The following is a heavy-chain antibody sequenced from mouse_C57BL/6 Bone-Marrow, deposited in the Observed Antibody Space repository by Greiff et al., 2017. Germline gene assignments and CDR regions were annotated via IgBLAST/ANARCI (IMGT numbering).Heavy chain of an antibody. V-gene: IGHV1-81*01. CDR1: GYTFTSYG. D-gene: IGHD1-1*01. CDR3: AREDYYGSSNDY. J-gene: IGHJ2*01. CDR2: IYPRSGNT. Sequence: QVQLKQSGAELARPGASVKLSCKASGYTFTSYGISWVKQRTGQGLEWIGEIYPRSGNTYYNEKFKGKATLTADKSSSTAYMELRSLTSEDSAVYFCAREDYYGSSNDYWGQGTTLTVSS.